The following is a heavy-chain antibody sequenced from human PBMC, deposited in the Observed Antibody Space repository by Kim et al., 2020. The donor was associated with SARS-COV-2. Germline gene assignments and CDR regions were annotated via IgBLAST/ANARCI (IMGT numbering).Heavy chain of an antibody. V-gene: IGHV1-2*02. Sequence: ASVKVSCKASGYTFTGYYIHWVRQAPGQGLEWMGWINPNSGGTNYGQKFQGRVTMTRDTSISTAYMEMSRLRSDDTAIYYCARDESADGILYWGQGTLVTVSS. CDR3: ARDESADGILY. CDR1: GYTFTGYY. CDR2: INPNSGGT. D-gene: IGHD6-13*01. J-gene: IGHJ4*02.